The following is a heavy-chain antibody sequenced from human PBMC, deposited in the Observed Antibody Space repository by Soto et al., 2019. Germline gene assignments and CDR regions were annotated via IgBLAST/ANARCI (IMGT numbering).Heavy chain of an antibody. CDR2: IKSKTDGGTT. Sequence: EVQLVESGGGLVKPVGSLRLSCAASGFTFSNAWMSWVRQAPGKGLEWVGRIKSKTDGGTTDYAAPVKGRFTISRDDSKNTLYLQMNSLKTEDTAVYYCTTELLWAEEEAFDYWGQGTLVTVSS. D-gene: IGHD3-16*01. V-gene: IGHV3-15*01. CDR3: TTELLWAEEEAFDY. CDR1: GFTFSNAW. J-gene: IGHJ4*02.